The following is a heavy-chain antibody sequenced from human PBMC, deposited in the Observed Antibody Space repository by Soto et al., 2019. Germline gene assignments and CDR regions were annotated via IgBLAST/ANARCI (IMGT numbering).Heavy chain of an antibody. J-gene: IGHJ4*02. V-gene: IGHV1-18*01. CDR3: ARDPFPLDDYVWGSYRHAPDY. Sequence: QVQLVQSGAEVKKPGASVKVSFKASGYTFTSYGISWVRQAPGQGLEWMGWISAYNGNTNYAQKLQGRVTMTTDTSTSTAYMELRSLRSDDTAVYYCARDPFPLDDYVWGSYRHAPDYWGQGTLVTVSS. CDR1: GYTFTSYG. CDR2: ISAYNGNT. D-gene: IGHD3-16*02.